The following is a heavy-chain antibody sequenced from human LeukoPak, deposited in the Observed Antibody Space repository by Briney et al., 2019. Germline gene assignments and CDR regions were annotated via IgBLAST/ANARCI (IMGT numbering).Heavy chain of an antibody. V-gene: IGHV4-34*01. CDR3: ARDRRGSGTYYSDY. D-gene: IGHD3-10*01. CDR2: INHSGST. Sequence: PSETLSLTCAVYGGSFSGYYWSWIRQPPGKGLEWIGEINHSGSTNYNPSLKSRVTISVDTSKKQFSLNLSSVTAADTAVYYCARDRRGSGTYYSDYWGQGTLVTVSS. CDR1: GGSFSGYY. J-gene: IGHJ4*02.